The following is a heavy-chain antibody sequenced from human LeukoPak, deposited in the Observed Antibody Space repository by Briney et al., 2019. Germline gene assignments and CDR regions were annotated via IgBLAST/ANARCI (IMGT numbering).Heavy chain of an antibody. D-gene: IGHD5-12*01. J-gene: IGHJ3*02. Sequence: GGSLRLSCSASGFTFSTYAMGWVRQAPGERLEWLSSISGSGGITSYADSAKGRFTISRDNAKNTLYLQMNSLRAEDTALYYCGKYLQPSGYPYALDMWGQGTMVTVSS. CDR3: GKYLQPSGYPYALDM. CDR2: ISGSGGIT. V-gene: IGHV3-23*01. CDR1: GFTFSTYA.